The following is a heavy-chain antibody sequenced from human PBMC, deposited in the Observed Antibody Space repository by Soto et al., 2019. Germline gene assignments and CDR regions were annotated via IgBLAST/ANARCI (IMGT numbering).Heavy chain of an antibody. J-gene: IGHJ6*02. Sequence: GESLKVSCKGSGYSFASYWIGCVRQMPGKGLEWMGIIYPGDSDTRYSPSFQGQVTISAEKSISTAYLQWSSLKASDTAMYYCERHGAARRPASGMDVWAQGTTVTVSS. CDR1: GYSFASYW. V-gene: IGHV5-51*01. CDR2: IYPGDSDT. CDR3: ERHGAARRPASGMDV. D-gene: IGHD6-6*01.